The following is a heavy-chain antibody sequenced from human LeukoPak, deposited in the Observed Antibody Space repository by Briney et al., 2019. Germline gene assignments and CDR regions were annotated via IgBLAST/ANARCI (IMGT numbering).Heavy chain of an antibody. D-gene: IGHD3-22*01. CDR1: GFTFNTAW. Sequence: GGSLRLSCATSGFTFNTAWMTWFRQAPGKGLEWVADINQEGTAKRYVRSVEGRSTISRDSAKNSIYLEMNSLRVEDTAVYYCAKSLYHDSHDYWGQGTLVTVSS. CDR3: AKSLYHDSHDY. CDR2: INQEGTAK. J-gene: IGHJ4*02. V-gene: IGHV3-7*02.